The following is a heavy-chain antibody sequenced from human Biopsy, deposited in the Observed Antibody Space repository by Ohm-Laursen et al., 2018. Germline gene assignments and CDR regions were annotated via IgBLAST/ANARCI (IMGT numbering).Heavy chain of an antibody. D-gene: IGHD2-2*01. CDR2: ISFGSGYI. CDR1: GFIFDDYA. CDR3: ARGHCSSTSCRPYYFDY. Sequence: SLRLSCAASGFIFDDYAMHWVRQAPGKGLEWVSSISFGSGYIYYADSVKGRFTISRDNAENSLCLQVNSLRAEDTAVYYCARGHCSSTSCRPYYFDYWGQGTLVTVSS. V-gene: IGHV3-21*01. J-gene: IGHJ4*02.